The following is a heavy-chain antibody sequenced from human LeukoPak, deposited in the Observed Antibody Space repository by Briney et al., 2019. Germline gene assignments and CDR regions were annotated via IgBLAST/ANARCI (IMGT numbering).Heavy chain of an antibody. Sequence: TSETLSLTCAVYGGSLSGYYWSWIRQPPGKGLEWIGEINHSGSTNYNPSLKSRVTISVDTSKNQFSLNLSSVTAADTAVYYCARQEIGLRSFDPWGQGTLVTVSS. CDR1: GGSLSGYY. CDR2: INHSGST. CDR3: ARQEIGLRSFDP. V-gene: IGHV4-34*01. D-gene: IGHD3/OR15-3a*01. J-gene: IGHJ5*02.